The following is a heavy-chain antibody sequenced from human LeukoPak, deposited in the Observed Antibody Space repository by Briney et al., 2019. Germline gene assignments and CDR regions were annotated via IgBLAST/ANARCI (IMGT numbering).Heavy chain of an antibody. CDR3: AYSGSYGHLGY. CDR1: GGSISSNAYY. J-gene: IGHJ4*02. Sequence: SETLSLTCTVSGGSISSNAYYWAWIRQPPGKGLEWIGSIYSSVSTYYNPSLKSRVTVSVDTSKNQFSLRLSSVTAADTALYYCAYSGSYGHLGYWGQGIPVTVSS. V-gene: IGHV4-39*01. D-gene: IGHD1-26*01. CDR2: IYSSVST.